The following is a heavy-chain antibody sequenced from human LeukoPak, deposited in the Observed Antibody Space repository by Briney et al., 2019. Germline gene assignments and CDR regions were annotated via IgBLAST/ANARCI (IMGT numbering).Heavy chain of an antibody. CDR3: AKDYGYQLLSGTTLDY. D-gene: IGHD2-2*01. Sequence: GGSLRLSCAASGFTFSSYWMSWVRQAPGKGLEWVANIKQDGSEKYYVDSVKGRFTISRDNAKNSLYLQMNSLRAEDTAVYYCAKDYGYQLLSGTTLDYWGQGTLVTVSS. V-gene: IGHV3-7*01. CDR1: GFTFSSYW. CDR2: IKQDGSEK. J-gene: IGHJ4*02.